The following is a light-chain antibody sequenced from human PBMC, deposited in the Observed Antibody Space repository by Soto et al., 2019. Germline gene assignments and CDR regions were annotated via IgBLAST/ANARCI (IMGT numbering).Light chain of an antibody. J-gene: IGKJ1*01. CDR3: QHSTSYSEA. Sequence: DIQMTQSPYSLSASVGDRVTIPCRASQSISSWLAWYQQKPGKAPKLLIYKASSLESGVPSRFSGSGSGTEFTLTISSLQPDDFATYYCQHSTSYSEAFGQVTKVDIK. CDR2: KAS. V-gene: IGKV1-5*03. CDR1: QSISSW.